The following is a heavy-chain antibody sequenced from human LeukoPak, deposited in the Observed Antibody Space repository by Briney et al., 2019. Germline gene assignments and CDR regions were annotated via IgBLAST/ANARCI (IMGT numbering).Heavy chain of an antibody. CDR1: GYTLTELS. J-gene: IGHJ3*02. Sequence: GASVKVSCKVSGYTLTELSMHWVRQAPGKGLEWMGGFDPEDGETIYAQKFQGRVPMTEDTSTDTAYMELSSLRSEDTAVYYCATLGANCGGDCYNAFDIWGQGTMVTVSS. CDR2: FDPEDGET. CDR3: ATLGANCGGDCYNAFDI. D-gene: IGHD2-21*02. V-gene: IGHV1-24*01.